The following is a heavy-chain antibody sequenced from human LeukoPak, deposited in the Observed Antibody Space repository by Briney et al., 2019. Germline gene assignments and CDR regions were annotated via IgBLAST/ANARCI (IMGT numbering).Heavy chain of an antibody. V-gene: IGHV3-30*03. J-gene: IGHJ4*02. Sequence: GGSLRLSCAASGFTFSSYGMHWVRQAPGKGLEWVAVISYDGSNKYYADSVKGRFTISRDNSKNTLYLQMNSLRAEDAAVYYCASVLRFLEWLPDYWGQGTLVTVSS. CDR2: ISYDGSNK. D-gene: IGHD3-3*01. CDR3: ASVLRFLEWLPDY. CDR1: GFTFSSYG.